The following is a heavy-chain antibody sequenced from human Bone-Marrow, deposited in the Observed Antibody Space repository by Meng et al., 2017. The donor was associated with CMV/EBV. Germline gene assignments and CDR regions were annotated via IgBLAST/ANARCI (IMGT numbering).Heavy chain of an antibody. Sequence: ASVKVSCKASGGTFSSYAISWVRQAPGQGLEWMGIINPSGGSTRYAQKFQGRVTMTRDTSTSTVYMELSSLTSEDTAVYYCAREGYYYDSSGYYSRAFDIWGQGTMVTVSS. CDR1: GGTFSSYA. CDR2: INPSGGST. CDR3: AREGYYYDSSGYYSRAFDI. D-gene: IGHD3-22*01. V-gene: IGHV1-46*01. J-gene: IGHJ3*02.